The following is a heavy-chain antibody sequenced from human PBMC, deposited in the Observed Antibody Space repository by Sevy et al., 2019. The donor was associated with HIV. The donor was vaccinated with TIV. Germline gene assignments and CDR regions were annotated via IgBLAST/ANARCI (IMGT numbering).Heavy chain of an antibody. CDR1: GFTFNNAW. Sequence: GGSLRLSCAASGFTFNNAWMSRVRQAPRKGLEWIGRIKNKPDGGTTDYAAPVKGRFTISRDDSKNTLYLQMNSLKTEDTAVYYCCTEGNVLLAEGWGHWFDPWGQGTLVTVSS. V-gene: IGHV3-15*01. J-gene: IGHJ5*02. CDR3: CTEGNVLLAEGWGHWFDP. CDR2: IKNKPDGGTT. D-gene: IGHD2-8*01.